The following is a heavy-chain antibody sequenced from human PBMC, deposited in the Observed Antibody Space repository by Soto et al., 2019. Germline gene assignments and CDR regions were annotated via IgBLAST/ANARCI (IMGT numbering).Heavy chain of an antibody. V-gene: IGHV3-21*01. J-gene: IGHJ4*02. D-gene: IGHD2-15*01. CDR3: ARDLGVALATLTLDS. Sequence: TGGSLRLSCAASGFIFSTYSMNWVRQSPGKGLEWVADITTSSSFRFYADSVKGRFTISRDDAKNSLYLQMNSLRVEDTGVYYCARDLGVALATLTLDSWGQGTLVTVSS. CDR2: ITTSSSFR. CDR1: GFIFSTYS.